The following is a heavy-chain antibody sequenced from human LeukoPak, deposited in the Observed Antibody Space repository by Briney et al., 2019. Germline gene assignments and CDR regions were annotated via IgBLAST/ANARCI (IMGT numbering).Heavy chain of an antibody. Sequence: GGSLRLSCAASGFTFSAFAMHWVRQAPGKELEWVAAISYDARNKYYAVSVRGRFTISRDNSRNTLFLQLNSLKAEDTAVYFCARGTTDIVADISDAFDIWGQGSVVTVSS. J-gene: IGHJ3*02. CDR2: ISYDARNK. V-gene: IGHV3-30*04. CDR3: ARGTTDIVADISDAFDI. CDR1: GFTFSAFA. D-gene: IGHD5-12*01.